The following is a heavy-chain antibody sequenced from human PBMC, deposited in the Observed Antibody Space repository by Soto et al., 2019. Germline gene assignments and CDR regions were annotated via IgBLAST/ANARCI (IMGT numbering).Heavy chain of an antibody. CDR3: ASLTGYYYGMDV. V-gene: IGHV3-53*01. J-gene: IGHJ6*02. Sequence: GGSLRLSCAASGFTVSRSYMSWVRQAPGKGLEWVSVLYSGGSTYYADSVKGRFTISRDNSKNTLYLQMNSLRAEDTAVYYCASLTGYYYGMDVWGQGTTVTVSS. CDR1: GFTVSRSY. CDR2: LYSGGST. D-gene: IGHD7-27*01.